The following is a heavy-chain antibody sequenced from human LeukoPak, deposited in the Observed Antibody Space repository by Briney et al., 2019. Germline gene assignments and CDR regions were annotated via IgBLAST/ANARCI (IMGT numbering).Heavy chain of an antibody. CDR3: ARRATVVIRYAFDI. V-gene: IGHV4-39*01. Sequence: PSETLSLTCTVSGGSISSSSYYWGWIRQPPGKGLEWIGSISYSGSTYYTPSLKSRVTISADTSKNEFSLKLSSVTAADTAMYYCARRATVVIRYAFDIWGQGTMVTVSS. D-gene: IGHD4-23*01. CDR1: GGSISSSSYY. J-gene: IGHJ3*02. CDR2: ISYSGST.